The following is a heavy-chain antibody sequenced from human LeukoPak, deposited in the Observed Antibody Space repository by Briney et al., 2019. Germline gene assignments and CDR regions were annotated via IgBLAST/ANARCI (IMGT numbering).Heavy chain of an antibody. D-gene: IGHD6-19*01. CDR1: GFTFGDYA. CDR3: TREPGYSSDWYSDY. Sequence: GGSLRLSCTASGFTFGDYAMSWFRQAPGKGLEWVGFIRSKAYGGTTEYAASVKGRFTISRDDSKSIAYLQMNSLKTEDTAVYYCTREPGYSSDWYSDYWGQGTLVTVSS. CDR2: IRSKAYGGTT. V-gene: IGHV3-49*03. J-gene: IGHJ4*02.